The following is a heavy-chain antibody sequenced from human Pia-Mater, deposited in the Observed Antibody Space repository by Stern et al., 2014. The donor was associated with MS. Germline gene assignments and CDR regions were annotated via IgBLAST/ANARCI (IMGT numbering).Heavy chain of an antibody. CDR1: GYNFSKYL. V-gene: IGHV7-4-1*02. Sequence: QVQLVQSGSELKKPGASVKVSCKASGYNFSKYLITWVRQAPGQGLEWMGWIKPNTGIPTYDRACAGRFVFSLDSCVSTAYMQISRLKTDETAMYYCARDMSDFWSDYGHNWFDPWGQGTLVIVSS. CDR2: IKPNTGIP. J-gene: IGHJ5*02. D-gene: IGHD3-3*01. CDR3: ARDMSDFWSDYGHNWFDP.